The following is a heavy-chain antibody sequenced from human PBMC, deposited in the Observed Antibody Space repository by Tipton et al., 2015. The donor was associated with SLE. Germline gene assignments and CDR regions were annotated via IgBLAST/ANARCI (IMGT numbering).Heavy chain of an antibody. D-gene: IGHD3-3*01. CDR3: AIRRGLEAPMDV. CDR2: IYYSGST. Sequence: TLSLTCSVSGGSISSSSYYWGWIRQPPGKGLEWIGSIYYSGSTYYNPSLKSRVTISVDTSKNQFSLKLSSVTAADTAVYYCAIRRGLEAPMDVWGQGTTVTVSS. V-gene: IGHV4-39*07. J-gene: IGHJ6*02. CDR1: GGSISSSSYY.